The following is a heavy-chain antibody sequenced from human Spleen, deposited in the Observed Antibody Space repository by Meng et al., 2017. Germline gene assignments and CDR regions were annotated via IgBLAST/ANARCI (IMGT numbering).Heavy chain of an antibody. CDR3: ARKAGNCISTTCYSLDY. CDR2: ISAYNGNT. CDR1: GYTFTSSG. V-gene: IGHV1-18*01. J-gene: IGHJ4*02. Sequence: ASVKVSCKASGYTFTSSGISWVRQAPGQGPEWMGWISAYNGNTNYAEKFQGRVTMTTDTSTSTAYMELTRLTSEDTAVYFCARKAGNCISTTCYSLDYWGQGTLVTVSS. D-gene: IGHD2-2*01.